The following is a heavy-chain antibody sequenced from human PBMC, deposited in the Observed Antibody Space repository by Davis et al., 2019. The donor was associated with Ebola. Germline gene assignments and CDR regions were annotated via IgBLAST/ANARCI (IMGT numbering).Heavy chain of an antibody. V-gene: IGHV3-9*01. J-gene: IGHJ4*02. CDR3: ARVGYYYDSSGYLDY. D-gene: IGHD3-22*01. Sequence: SLKISCAASGFSLDDHAMHWVRQAPGKGLEWVSGITWNSGSIGYADSVKGRFTISRDNAKNSLYLQMNSLRAEDTAVYYCARVGYYYDSSGYLDYWGQGTLVTVSS. CDR2: ITWNSGSI. CDR1: GFSLDDHA.